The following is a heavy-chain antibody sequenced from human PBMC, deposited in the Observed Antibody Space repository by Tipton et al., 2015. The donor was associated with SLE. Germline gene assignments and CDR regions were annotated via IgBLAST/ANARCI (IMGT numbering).Heavy chain of an antibody. J-gene: IGHJ4*02. Sequence: SLRLSCAASGFTFSSYEMNWVRQAPGKGLEWVSYISSSGSTIYYADSVKGRFTISRDNAKNSLYLQMNSLRAEDTAVYYCARYGSSGSDFDYWGQGTLVTVSS. CDR1: GFTFSSYE. V-gene: IGHV3-48*03. CDR2: ISSSGSTI. D-gene: IGHD3-22*01. CDR3: ARYGSSGSDFDY.